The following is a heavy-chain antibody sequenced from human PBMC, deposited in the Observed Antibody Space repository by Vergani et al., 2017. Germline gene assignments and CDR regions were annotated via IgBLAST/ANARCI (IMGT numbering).Heavy chain of an antibody. CDR2: IRSKANSYAT. D-gene: IGHD3-3*01. V-gene: IGHV3-73*01. CDR1: GFTFSGSA. CDR3: TTTNFWSGTLYAFDI. J-gene: IGHJ3*02. Sequence: EVQLVESGGGLVQPGGSLKLSCAASGFTFSGSAMHWVRQASGKGLEWVGRIRSKANSYATAYAASVKGRFTISRDDSKNTAYLQMNSLKTEDTAMYYCTTTNFWSGTLYAFDIWGQGTMVTVSS.